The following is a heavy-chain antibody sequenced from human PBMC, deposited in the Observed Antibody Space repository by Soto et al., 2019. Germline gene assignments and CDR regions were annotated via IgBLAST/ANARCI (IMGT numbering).Heavy chain of an antibody. J-gene: IGHJ4*02. V-gene: IGHV1-69*13. D-gene: IGHD3-22*01. Sequence: GASLKVSYKASGGTFSSYAISWVRQSPGQGLEWMGGIIPIFGTANYAQKFQGRVTITADESTSTAYMELSSLRSEDPAVYYCARGYYYDSSGYYSFDYWGQGTLVTVSS. CDR3: ARGYYYDSSGYYSFDY. CDR1: GGTFSSYA. CDR2: IIPIFGTA.